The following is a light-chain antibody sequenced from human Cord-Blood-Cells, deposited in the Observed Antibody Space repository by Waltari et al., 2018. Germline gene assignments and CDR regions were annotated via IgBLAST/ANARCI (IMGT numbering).Light chain of an antibody. V-gene: IGKV1-39*01. J-gene: IGKJ3*01. CDR3: QQSYSTPFT. Sequence: DIQMTQSPSSLSASVADRVPITCRASQSISSYLNWYQQKPGKAPKLLIYAASSLQSGVPSRFSGSGSGTDFTLTISSLQHEDFATYYCQQSYSTPFTFGPGTKVDIK. CDR2: AAS. CDR1: QSISSY.